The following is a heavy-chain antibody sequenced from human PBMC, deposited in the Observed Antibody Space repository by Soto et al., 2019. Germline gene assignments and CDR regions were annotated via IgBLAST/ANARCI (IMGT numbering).Heavy chain of an antibody. CDR3: VKPQPSGLYLYQFDY. Sequence: PGGSLRLSCAASGFTFISYAMSWVRQAPGKGLEWVSAISGIDGSTYYADSVKGRFTISRDNSKNTLYLHMNSLRAEDTAVYYCVKPQPSGLYLYQFDYWGQGALVTVYS. CDR2: ISGIDGST. CDR1: GFTFISYA. V-gene: IGHV3-23*01. J-gene: IGHJ4*02. D-gene: IGHD6-19*01.